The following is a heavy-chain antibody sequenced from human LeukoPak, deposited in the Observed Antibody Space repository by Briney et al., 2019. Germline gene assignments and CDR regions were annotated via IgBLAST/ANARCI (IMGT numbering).Heavy chain of an antibody. D-gene: IGHD3-10*01. CDR3: AREAPNYYGSGLGDWFDP. V-gene: IGHV3-21*01. CDR2: ISSSSYI. CDR1: GFTFSSYS. Sequence: PGGSLRLSCAASGFTFSSYSMNWVRQAPGKGLEWVSSISSSSYIYYADSVKGRFTISRDNAKNSLYLQMNSLRAEDTAVYYCAREAPNYYGSGLGDWFDPWGQGTLVTVSS. J-gene: IGHJ5*02.